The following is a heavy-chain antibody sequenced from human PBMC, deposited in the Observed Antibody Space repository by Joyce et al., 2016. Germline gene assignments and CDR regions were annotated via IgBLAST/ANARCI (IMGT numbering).Heavy chain of an antibody. CDR2: VNSDGSIT. CDR1: GFTFSSYW. V-gene: IGHV3-74*01. CDR3: ARWDYSSFDGFFDY. D-gene: IGHD4-11*01. J-gene: IGHJ4*02. Sequence: EVQLVESGGGLVQPGGSLRLSCAASGFTFSSYWMHWVRQAPGKGLVWVSRVNSDGSITTYAGSVKGRFTISRDNAKNTLYLQKNSLRAEDTAVYYCARWDYSSFDGFFDYWGQGTLVTVSS.